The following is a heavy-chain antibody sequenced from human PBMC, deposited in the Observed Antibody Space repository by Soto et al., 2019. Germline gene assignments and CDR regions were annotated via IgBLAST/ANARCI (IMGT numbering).Heavy chain of an antibody. V-gene: IGHV3-9*01. CDR1: GFSFEDYA. CDR3: AKAWGYYYYYMDV. Sequence: GGSLRLSCAASGFSFEDYAMHWVRQAPGKGLEWVSGINWNSGSIGYADSVKGRFTISRDNAKNSLYLQMNSLRVEVTALYYCAKAWGYYYYYMDVWGKGTTVTVSS. J-gene: IGHJ6*03. D-gene: IGHD2-15*01. CDR2: INWNSGSI.